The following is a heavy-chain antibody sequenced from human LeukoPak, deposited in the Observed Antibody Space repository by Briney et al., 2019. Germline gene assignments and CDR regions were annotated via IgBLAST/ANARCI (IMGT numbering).Heavy chain of an antibody. D-gene: IGHD3-3*01. CDR1: GGSISSSSYY. J-gene: IGHJ5*02. CDR3: ARGPSITIFGVVMYTWFDP. CDR2: IDYSGGT. V-gene: IGHV4-39*07. Sequence: PSETLSLTCTVSGGSISSSSYYWGWIRQPPGKGLEWFGSIDYSGGTYFSPSLRSRVPLSVDTSKNQFSLNLISVTAADTAVYYCARGPSITIFGVVMYTWFDPWGQGTPVSVSS.